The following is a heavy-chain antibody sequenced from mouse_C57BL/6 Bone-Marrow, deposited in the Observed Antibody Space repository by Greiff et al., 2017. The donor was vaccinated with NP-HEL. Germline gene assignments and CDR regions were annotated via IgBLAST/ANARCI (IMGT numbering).Heavy chain of an antibody. J-gene: IGHJ3*01. Sequence: QVQLQQPGAELVMPGASVKLSCKASGYTFTSYWMHWVKQRPGQGLEWIGEIDPSDSYTNYNQKFKGKSTLTVDKSSSTAYMQLSSLTSEDSAVYYCARNNDYDPFAYWGQGTLVTVSA. V-gene: IGHV1-69*01. CDR1: GYTFTSYW. CDR3: ARNNDYDPFAY. D-gene: IGHD2-4*01. CDR2: IDPSDSYT.